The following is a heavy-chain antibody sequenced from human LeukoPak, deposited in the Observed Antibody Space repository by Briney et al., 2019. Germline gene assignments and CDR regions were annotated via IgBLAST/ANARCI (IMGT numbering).Heavy chain of an antibody. V-gene: IGHV1-18*01. D-gene: IGHD1-26*01. CDR2: ISAYNGNT. J-gene: IGHJ4*02. CDR3: ARDPPYSGSYVPDY. Sequence: WISAYNGNTNYAQKLQGRVTMTTDTSTSTAYMELRSLRSDDTAVYYCARDPPYSGSYVPDYWGQGTLVTVSS.